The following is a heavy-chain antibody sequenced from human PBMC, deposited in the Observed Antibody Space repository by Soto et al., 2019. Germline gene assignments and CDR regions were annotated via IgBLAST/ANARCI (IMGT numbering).Heavy chain of an antibody. D-gene: IGHD6-13*01. CDR2: SYWDDDK. V-gene: IGHV2-5*02. Sequence: QITLKESGPTLVKPTQSLTLTCTFSGFSLTTRALGVVWIRQPPGKALEWLALSYWDDDKRYNPSLMSRLNISKDTSKNEVVLTMTNMDPVDTATYYCVRSGYISSWTLGPWGQGTLVTVSS. CDR1: GFSLTTRALG. J-gene: IGHJ5*02. CDR3: VRSGYISSWTLGP.